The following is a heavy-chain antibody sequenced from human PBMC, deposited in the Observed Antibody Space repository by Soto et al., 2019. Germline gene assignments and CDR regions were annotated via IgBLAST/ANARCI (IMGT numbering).Heavy chain of an antibody. Sequence: QVQLVQSGAEVKKPGASVKVSCKASGYSFTGYYIHWVRQAPGQGLEWRGRIHSNTGATNFAQKFQGRVTMTRDTSISTAYMELSSLRSDDTAVYYCARSLIGDSYYFDYWGQGTLVTASS. V-gene: IGHV1-2*02. J-gene: IGHJ4*02. D-gene: IGHD7-27*01. CDR2: IHSNTGAT. CDR3: ARSLIGDSYYFDY. CDR1: GYSFTGYY.